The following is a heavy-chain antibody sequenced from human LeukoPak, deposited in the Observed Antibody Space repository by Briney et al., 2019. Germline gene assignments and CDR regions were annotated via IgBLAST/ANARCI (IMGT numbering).Heavy chain of an antibody. Sequence: PSETLSLTCTVSGGSISSGGYYWSWIRQHPGKGLEWIGYIYYSGSTYYNPSLKSRVTISVDTSKNQFSLKLSSVTAADTAVYYCARGLRYYDNWFDPWGQGTLVTVSS. V-gene: IGHV4-31*03. CDR2: IYYSGST. CDR3: ARGLRYYDNWFDP. CDR1: GGSISSGGYY. D-gene: IGHD3-22*01. J-gene: IGHJ5*02.